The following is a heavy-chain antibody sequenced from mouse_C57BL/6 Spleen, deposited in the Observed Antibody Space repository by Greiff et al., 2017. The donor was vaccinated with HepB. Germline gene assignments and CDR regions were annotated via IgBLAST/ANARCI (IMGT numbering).Heavy chain of an antibody. D-gene: IGHD2-3*01. Sequence: EVHLVESGGGLVKPGGSLKLSCAASGFTFSDYGMHWVRQAPEKGLEWVAYISSGSSTIYYADTVKGRFTISRDNAKNTLFLQMTSLRSEDTARYYCARRDYDGYYVNAMDYWGQGTSVTVSS. CDR1: GFTFSDYG. CDR2: ISSGSSTI. J-gene: IGHJ4*01. V-gene: IGHV5-17*01. CDR3: ARRDYDGYYVNAMDY.